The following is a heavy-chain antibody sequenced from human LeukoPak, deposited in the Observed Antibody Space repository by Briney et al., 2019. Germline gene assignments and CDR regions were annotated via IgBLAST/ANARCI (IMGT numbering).Heavy chain of an antibody. CDR3: ARGPDTVTIYYYYYMDV. CDR2: INHSGST. D-gene: IGHD4-17*01. Sequence: SETLSLTCAVYGGSFSGYYWSWIRQPPGKGLEWIGEINHSGSTNYNPSLKSRVTISVDTSKNQFSLKLSSVTAADTAVYYCARGPDTVTIYYYYYMDVWGKGTTVTVSS. J-gene: IGHJ6*03. CDR1: GGSFSGYY. V-gene: IGHV4-34*01.